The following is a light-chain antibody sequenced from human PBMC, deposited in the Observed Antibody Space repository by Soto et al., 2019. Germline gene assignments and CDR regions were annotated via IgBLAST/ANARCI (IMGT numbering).Light chain of an antibody. CDR1: QDISNY. V-gene: IGKV1-33*01. J-gene: IGKJ4*01. CDR3: QQYDNLLT. CDR2: NAS. Sequence: DIQMTQSPSSLSASVGDTVTITCQASQDISNYLNWYQHKPVQAPKLLIYNASNLETGVPSRFSGSGSGTDFTFTISSLQPEDIATYYCQQYDNLLTFGGGTKVEIK.